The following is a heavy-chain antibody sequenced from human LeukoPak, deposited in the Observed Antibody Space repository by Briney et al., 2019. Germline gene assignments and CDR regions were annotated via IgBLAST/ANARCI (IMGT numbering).Heavy chain of an antibody. CDR2: ISTGGGNI. CDR1: GFTFSNYE. CDR3: TRGTGGSA. Sequence: PGGSLRLSCAVSGFTFSNYEMNWVRQAPGKGLEWVSYISTGGGNIYYADSVKGRFTISRDNAKNSLYLQMNSLRAEDTALYYCTRGTGGSAWGQGTLVTVSS. J-gene: IGHJ5*02. D-gene: IGHD2-15*01. V-gene: IGHV3-48*03.